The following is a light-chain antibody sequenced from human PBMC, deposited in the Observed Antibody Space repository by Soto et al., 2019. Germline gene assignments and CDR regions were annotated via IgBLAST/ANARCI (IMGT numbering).Light chain of an antibody. J-gene: IGKJ1*01. V-gene: IGKV1-5*01. CDR2: DVS. CDR3: QQSYSTPRT. CDR1: QSISTW. Sequence: DIQMTQSPSTLSASVGDRVTITCRASQSISTWLAWYQQKPGKAPKLLIYDVSSLESGVPSRFSGSGSGTDFTLTISSLQPEDFATYFCQQSYSTPRTFGQGTKVDI.